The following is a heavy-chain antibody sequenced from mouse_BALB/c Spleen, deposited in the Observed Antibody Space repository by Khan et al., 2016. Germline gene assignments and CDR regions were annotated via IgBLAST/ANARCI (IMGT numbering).Heavy chain of an antibody. CDR2: ISYSGST. CDR3: ARTARIKY. V-gene: IGHV3-2*02. J-gene: IGHJ2*01. Sequence: EVQLQESGPGLVKPSQSLSLTCTVAGYSITSGYGWNWIRQFPGNKLEWMGYISYSGSTNYNPSLKSRISITRDTSKNQFFLQLNSVTTEDIATYFCARTARIKYWGQGTTLTVSS. D-gene: IGHD1-2*01. CDR1: GYSITSGYG.